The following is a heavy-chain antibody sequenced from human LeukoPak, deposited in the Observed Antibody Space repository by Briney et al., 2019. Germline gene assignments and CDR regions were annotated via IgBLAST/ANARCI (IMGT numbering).Heavy chain of an antibody. J-gene: IGHJ3*02. Sequence: ASVKVSCKASGYTFTGYYMHRVRQAPGQGLEWMGWINPNSGGTTYAQKFQGRVTMTRDTSISTDYMELSRLRSDDTAVYYCARDRVAGTDAIDIWAQKTMVTVSS. CDR3: ARDRVAGTDAIDI. CDR1: GYTFTGYY. D-gene: IGHD2-15*01. CDR2: INPNSGGT. V-gene: IGHV1-2*02.